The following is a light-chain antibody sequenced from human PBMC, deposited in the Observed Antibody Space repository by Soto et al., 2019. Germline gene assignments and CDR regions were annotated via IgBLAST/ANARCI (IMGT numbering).Light chain of an antibody. Sequence: QSVLTQPASVSGSPGHSITIACTLTSSDIGGYDYVSWYQQCPGKAPKLMIYEVRYRPSGVSNRFSGSKSGNTASLTISGLQAEDEADYYCCSYTRTSNHYFFGSGTKVTVL. CDR1: SSDIGGYDY. CDR2: EVR. CDR3: CSYTRTSNHYF. J-gene: IGLJ1*01. V-gene: IGLV2-14*01.